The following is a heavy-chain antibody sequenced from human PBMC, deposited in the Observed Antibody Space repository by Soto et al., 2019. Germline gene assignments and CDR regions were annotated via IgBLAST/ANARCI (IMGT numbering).Heavy chain of an antibody. J-gene: IGHJ6*02. CDR2: IYDSGST. CDR3: ARVILDYVTGMDV. Sequence: QVQLQESGPGLVKPSQTLSLTCTVSGGPLTNYWSWIRQHPGTGMEWVGYIYDSGSTYYNPSLKSRVTMSLDTSKNPLSLKLTSVTAADTAVYSCARVILDYVTGMDVWGQGTTVTVSS. D-gene: IGHD4-17*01. V-gene: IGHV4-31*03. CDR1: GGPLTNY.